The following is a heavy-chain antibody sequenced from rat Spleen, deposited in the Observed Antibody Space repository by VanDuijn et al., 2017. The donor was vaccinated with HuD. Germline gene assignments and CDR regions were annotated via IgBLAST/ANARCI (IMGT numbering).Heavy chain of an antibody. CDR2: ISYDGSST. Sequence: EVQLVESGGGLVQPGRSLKLSCAASGFTFNNYVMAWVRQVPTKGLEWVATISYDGSSTYYRDSVKGRFTISRDNAKSTLYLQMDSLRSEDTATYYCGRGVKGYSGDPYYFDYWGQGVMVTVSS. CDR1: GFTFNNYV. V-gene: IGHV5-29*01. D-gene: IGHD1-1*01. CDR3: GRGVKGYSGDPYYFDY. J-gene: IGHJ2*01.